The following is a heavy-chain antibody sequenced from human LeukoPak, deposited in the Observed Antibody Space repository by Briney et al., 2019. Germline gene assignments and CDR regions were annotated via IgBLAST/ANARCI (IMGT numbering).Heavy chain of an antibody. CDR2: INTDGSST. D-gene: IGHD1-26*01. Sequence: GSLRLSCAASGFTFSSYAMHWVRQAPGKGLVWVSRINTDGSSTSYADSVKGRFTISRDNAKNTAYLQMNSLRAEDTAVYYCARVKVGSWDWFDPWGQGTLVTVSS. CDR3: ARVKVGSWDWFDP. J-gene: IGHJ5*02. CDR1: GFTFSSYA. V-gene: IGHV3-74*01.